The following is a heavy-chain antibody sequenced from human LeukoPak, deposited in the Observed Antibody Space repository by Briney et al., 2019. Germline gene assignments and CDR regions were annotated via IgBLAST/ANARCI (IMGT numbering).Heavy chain of an antibody. CDR3: ARASGITMIVVIHQGSEYFQH. J-gene: IGHJ1*01. D-gene: IGHD3-22*01. Sequence: PGGSLRLSCAASGFTFSSYAMSWIRQPPGKGLEWIGSIYYSGSTYYNPSLKSRVTISVDTSKNQFSLKLSSVTAADTAVYYCARASGITMIVVIHQGSEYFQHWGQGTLVTVSS. V-gene: IGHV4-39*07. CDR2: IYYSGST. CDR1: GFTFSSYA.